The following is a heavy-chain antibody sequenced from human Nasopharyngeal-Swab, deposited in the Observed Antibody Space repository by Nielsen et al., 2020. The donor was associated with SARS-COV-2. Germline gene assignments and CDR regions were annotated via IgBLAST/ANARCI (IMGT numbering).Heavy chain of an antibody. CDR1: VFTFSDYY. Sequence: GESLMISCAASVFTFSDYYMSWIRQAPGEGLEWVSYISSSASTIYYADPVKGRFTISRDNAKNSLYLQMNSLRAEDTAVYYCARARGIQLWDGPVVDNWGQGTLVTVSS. D-gene: IGHD5-18*01. V-gene: IGHV3-11*01. J-gene: IGHJ4*02. CDR3: ARARGIQLWDGPVVDN. CDR2: ISSSASTI.